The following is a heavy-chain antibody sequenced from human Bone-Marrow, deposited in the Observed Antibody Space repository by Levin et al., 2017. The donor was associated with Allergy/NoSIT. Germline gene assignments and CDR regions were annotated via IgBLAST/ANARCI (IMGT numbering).Heavy chain of an antibody. J-gene: IGHJ5*02. Sequence: ASGPTLVKPTQTLTLTCTFSGFSLSTSGVGVGWIRQPPGKALEWLALIYWNDDKRYSPSLKSRLTITKDTSKNQVVLTMTNMDPVDTATYYCAHRRRGSSWKYNWFDPWSQGTLVTVSS. CDR2: IYWNDDK. CDR1: GFSLSTSGVG. CDR3: AHRRRGSSWKYNWFDP. V-gene: IGHV2-5*01. D-gene: IGHD6-13*01.